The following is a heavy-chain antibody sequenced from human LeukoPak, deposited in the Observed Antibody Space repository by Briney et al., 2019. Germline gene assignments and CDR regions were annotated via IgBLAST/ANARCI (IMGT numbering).Heavy chain of an antibody. J-gene: IGHJ4*02. Sequence: PGGSLRLSCAASGFTFSSYAMSWVRQAPGKGLEWVSTISVSGDNTYYADSVRGRSTISRDNSRNTLYLQMNILRAEDTAFYYCAKGGSVGATTYFFDYWGQGTLVTVSS. CDR2: ISVSGDNT. CDR1: GFTFSSYA. D-gene: IGHD1-26*01. V-gene: IGHV3-23*01. CDR3: AKGGSVGATTYFFDY.